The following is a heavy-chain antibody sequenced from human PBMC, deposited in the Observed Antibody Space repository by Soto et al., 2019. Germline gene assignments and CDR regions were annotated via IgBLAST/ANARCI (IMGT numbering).Heavy chain of an antibody. J-gene: IGHJ6*02. CDR3: ARPAGEGAYYGMDV. D-gene: IGHD1-26*01. V-gene: IGHV4-39*01. CDR1: GGSISSSSYY. CDR2: IYYSGST. Sequence: KTSETLSLTCTVSGGSISSSSYYWGWIRQPPGKGLEWIGSIYYSGSTYYNPSLKSRVTISVDTSKNQFSLKLSSVTAADTAVYYCARPAGEGAYYGMDVWGQGTTVTVSS.